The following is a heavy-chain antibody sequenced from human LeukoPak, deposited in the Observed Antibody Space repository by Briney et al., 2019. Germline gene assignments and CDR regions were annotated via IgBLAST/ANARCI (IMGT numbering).Heavy chain of an antibody. V-gene: IGHV1-18*01. Sequence: ASVKVSCKASGYTFTSYGVSWVRQAPGQWLEWKGWISAYHGNTKYAQKLQGRVTMTTDTSTSTAYMELRSLRSDDTAVYYCARSTSGWGSGGFDYWGQGTLVTVSS. J-gene: IGHJ4*02. CDR3: ARSTSGWGSGGFDY. CDR2: ISAYHGNT. D-gene: IGHD2-21*01. CDR1: GYTFTSYG.